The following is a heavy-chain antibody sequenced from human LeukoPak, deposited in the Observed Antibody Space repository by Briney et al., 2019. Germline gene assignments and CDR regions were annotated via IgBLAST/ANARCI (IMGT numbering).Heavy chain of an antibody. V-gene: IGHV3-21*01. Sequence: GGSLTLSCAPSGFTFSSYSMNWVRQAPGKGLEWVSSITSSSSSYIYYADSVKGRFTISRDNAKNSLYLQMNSLRAEDTAVYYCARDHDRYDSSGYPYWGQGTLATVSS. CDR2: ITSSSSSYI. CDR3: ARDHDRYDSSGYPY. CDR1: GFTFSSYS. D-gene: IGHD3-22*01. J-gene: IGHJ4*02.